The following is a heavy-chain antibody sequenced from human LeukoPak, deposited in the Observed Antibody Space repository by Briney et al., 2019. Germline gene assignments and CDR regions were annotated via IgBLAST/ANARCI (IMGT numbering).Heavy chain of an antibody. CDR3: ARIWVRQGYWYFDL. V-gene: IGHV1-2*06. CDR1: RYTFTGYY. J-gene: IGHJ2*01. CDR2: INPNSGGT. Sequence: GASVKVSCKASRYTFTGYYMHWVRQAPGQGLEWMGRINPNSGGTNYAQKFQGRVTMTRDTSISTAYMELSRLRSDDTAVYYCARIWVRQGYWYFDLWGRGTLVTVSS. D-gene: IGHD3-10*01.